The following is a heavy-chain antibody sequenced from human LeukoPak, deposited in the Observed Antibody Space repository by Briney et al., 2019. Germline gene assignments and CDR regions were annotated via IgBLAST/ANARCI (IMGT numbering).Heavy chain of an antibody. V-gene: IGHV1-69*13. CDR1: GGTFSSYA. Sequence: SVKVSCKASGGTFSSYAISWVRQAPGQGLEWMGGIIPIFGTANYAQKFQGRVTITADESASTAYMELSSLRSEDTAVYYCARTVLSVDYYGMDVWGQGTTVTVSS. CDR3: ARTVLSVDYYGMDV. J-gene: IGHJ6*02. CDR2: IIPIFGTA. D-gene: IGHD2-21*01.